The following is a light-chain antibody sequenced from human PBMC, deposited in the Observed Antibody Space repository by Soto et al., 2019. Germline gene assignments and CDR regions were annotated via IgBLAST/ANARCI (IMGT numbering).Light chain of an antibody. CDR2: GAS. Sequence: EIVLTQSPGTLSLSPGERATLSCRASQSVSSSYLAWYQKKPGQAPRLLIYGASSRATGIPDRFSGSGSGTDFTLTISRLEPEDFAVYYCQQYDSSLGVTFGGGTKVEIK. CDR3: QQYDSSLGVT. CDR1: QSVSSSY. V-gene: IGKV3-20*01. J-gene: IGKJ4*01.